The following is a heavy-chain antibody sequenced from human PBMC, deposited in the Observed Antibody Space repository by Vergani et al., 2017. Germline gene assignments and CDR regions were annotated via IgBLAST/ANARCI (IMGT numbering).Heavy chain of an antibody. CDR3: ARDLSAAGRFDP. CDR2: IKQDGSER. D-gene: IGHD2-2*01. Sequence: VQLVESGGGLVQPGGSLRLSCAASGFTFSSYWMSWVRQAPGRGLEWVANIKQDGSERYYVDSVKGRFTISRDNAKKSLYLQMNSLRAEDTAVFYCARDLSAAGRFDPWGQGTLVTVSS. J-gene: IGHJ5*02. CDR1: GFTFSSYW. V-gene: IGHV3-7*01.